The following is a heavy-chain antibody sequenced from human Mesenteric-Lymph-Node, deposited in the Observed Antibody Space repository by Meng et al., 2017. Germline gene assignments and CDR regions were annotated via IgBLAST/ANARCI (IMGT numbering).Heavy chain of an antibody. CDR3: AADSGFNYGRDSFDV. J-gene: IGHJ3*01. CDR2: LVVGNGNT. CDR1: GFTFSSSA. Sequence: SVKVSCKASGFTFSSSAMQWLRQARGQRLEWMGWLVVGNGNTKYAQNFQERVAITRDMSTSTAYMELSSLISDDTAVYYCAADSGFNYGRDSFDVWGQGTVVTVSS. D-gene: IGHD5-18*01. V-gene: IGHV1-58*02.